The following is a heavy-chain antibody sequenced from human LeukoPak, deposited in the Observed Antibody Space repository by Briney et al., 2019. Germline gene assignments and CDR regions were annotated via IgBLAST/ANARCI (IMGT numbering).Heavy chain of an antibody. J-gene: IGHJ6*03. D-gene: IGHD1-26*01. CDR2: IYPGDSDT. V-gene: IGHV5-51*01. Sequence: GESLKISCKGSGYSFTSYWIGWVRQMPGKGLEWMGIIYPGDSDTRYSPSFQGQVTISADKSITTAYLQWSSLKASDTAIYYCARRTVKTSGSYSYYYMDVWGKGTTVTVSS. CDR1: GYSFTSYW. CDR3: ARRTVKTSGSYSYYYMDV.